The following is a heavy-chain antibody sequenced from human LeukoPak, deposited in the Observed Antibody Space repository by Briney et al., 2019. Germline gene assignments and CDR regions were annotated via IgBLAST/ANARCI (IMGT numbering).Heavy chain of an antibody. J-gene: IGHJ4*02. CDR3: AKSKWELLYYFDY. Sequence: GRSLRLSCAASGFTFSSYGMHWVRQAPGKGLEWVSAISGSGGSTYYADSVKGRFTISRDNSKNTLYLQMNSLRAEDTAVYYCAKSKWELLYYFDYWGQGTLVTVSS. CDR2: ISGSGGST. CDR1: GFTFSSYG. V-gene: IGHV3-23*01. D-gene: IGHD1-26*01.